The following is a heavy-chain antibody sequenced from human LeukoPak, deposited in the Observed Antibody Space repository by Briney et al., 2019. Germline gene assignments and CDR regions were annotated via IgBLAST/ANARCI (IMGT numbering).Heavy chain of an antibody. D-gene: IGHD3-10*01. V-gene: IGHV3-33*01. Sequence: PGGSLRLSCAASGFTFSSYGMHWVRQAPGKGLEWVAVIYYDGNNKFYADSVKGRFTISRDNSKNTLYLQMNSLRAEATAVYYCARDAYYYGSGSYVDYWGQGTLVTVSS. CDR3: ARDAYYYGSGSYVDY. CDR1: GFTFSSYG. CDR2: IYYDGNNK. J-gene: IGHJ4*02.